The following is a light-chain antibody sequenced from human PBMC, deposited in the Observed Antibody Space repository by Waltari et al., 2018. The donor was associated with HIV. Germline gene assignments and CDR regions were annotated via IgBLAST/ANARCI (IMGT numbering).Light chain of an antibody. CDR2: NVN. J-gene: IGLJ2*01. Sequence: QYALTQTAPAPGSLGPALPISSTVTSGDPGGFCFLSWDQQHPGKAPKLIIYNVNSRPSGVSIRFSGSRSANTASLTISGLQAEDEADYFCCSYTSSGPRYVLFGGGTRLTVL. V-gene: IGLV2-14*03. CDR3: CSYTSSGPRYVL. CDR1: SGDPGGFCF.